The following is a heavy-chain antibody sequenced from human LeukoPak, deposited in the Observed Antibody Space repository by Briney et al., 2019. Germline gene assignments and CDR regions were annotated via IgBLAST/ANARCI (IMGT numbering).Heavy chain of an antibody. V-gene: IGHV3-53*01. CDR3: ARDRGSYRPIDY. J-gene: IGHJ4*02. Sequence: GGSLRLSCAASGFTVSSNYMSWVRQAPGKGLEWVSVIYSGGSTYYADSVKGRFTISRDNSKNTLYLQMNSLRVEDTAIYYCARDRGSYRPIDYWGQGTLVTVSS. D-gene: IGHD1-26*01. CDR1: GFTVSSNY. CDR2: IYSGGST.